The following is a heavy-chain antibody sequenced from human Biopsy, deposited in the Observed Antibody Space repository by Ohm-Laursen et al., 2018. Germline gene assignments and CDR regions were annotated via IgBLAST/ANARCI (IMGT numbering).Heavy chain of an antibody. J-gene: IGHJ6*02. V-gene: IGHV3-9*01. Sequence: SLRLSCSASGFNFDDYAMHWVRQAPGKGLEWVSGISWNTNSIGYADSIKGRFTVSRDNAKNTVDLQMNSLRAEDTAVYYCARDGRGYNYQYCYGMDVWGQGTAVTVSS. D-gene: IGHD1-1*01. CDR3: ARDGRGYNYQYCYGMDV. CDR2: ISWNTNSI. CDR1: GFNFDDYA.